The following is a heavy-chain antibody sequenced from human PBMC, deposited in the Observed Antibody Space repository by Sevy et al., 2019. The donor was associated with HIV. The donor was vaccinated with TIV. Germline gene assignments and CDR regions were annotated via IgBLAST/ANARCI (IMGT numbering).Heavy chain of an antibody. CDR2: IFHSGNT. V-gene: IGHV4-30-2*01. CDR1: GGSISSGSNS. CDR3: ARDGGTVTSTGVFDV. Sequence: SETLSLTCAVSGGSISSGSNSWNWIRQPPGKGLEWIGYIFHSGNTYYNPSLKSRVTISVDRSKNQFSLKMTSVTAADTAVYYCARDGGTVTSTGVFDVWGQGTMVTVSS. D-gene: IGHD4-17*01. J-gene: IGHJ3*01.